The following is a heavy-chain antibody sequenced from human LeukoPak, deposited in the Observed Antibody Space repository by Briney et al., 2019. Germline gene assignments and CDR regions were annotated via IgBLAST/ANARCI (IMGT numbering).Heavy chain of an antibody. CDR1: GGTFSSYA. V-gene: IGHV1-3*01. CDR3: ASNNDSSGYYYFDY. J-gene: IGHJ4*02. CDR2: INAGNGNT. Sequence: ASVKVSCKASGGTFSSYAISWVRQAPGQGLEWMGWINAGNGNTKYSQKFQGRVTITRDTSASTAYMELSSLRSEDTAVYYCASNNDSSGYYYFDYWGQGTLVTVSS. D-gene: IGHD3-22*01.